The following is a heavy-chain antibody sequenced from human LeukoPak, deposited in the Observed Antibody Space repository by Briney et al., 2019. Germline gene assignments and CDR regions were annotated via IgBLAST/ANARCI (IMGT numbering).Heavy chain of an antibody. Sequence: GGSLRLSCAATGSTLSSYSMNWVRQAPGKGLEWVANIKQDGSEKYYVDSVKGRFTISRDNAKNSLYLQMNSLRAEDTAVYYCAREGWIKGYYYYMDVWGKGTTVTVSS. CDR3: AREGWIKGYYYYMDV. D-gene: IGHD5-12*01. V-gene: IGHV3-7*01. CDR1: GSTLSSYS. J-gene: IGHJ6*03. CDR2: IKQDGSEK.